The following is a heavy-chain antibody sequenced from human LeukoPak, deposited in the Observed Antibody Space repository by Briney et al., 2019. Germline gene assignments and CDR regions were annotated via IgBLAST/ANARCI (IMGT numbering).Heavy chain of an antibody. CDR1: GGSISSSSYY. CDR3: ARGGSGWSRSWFDP. D-gene: IGHD6-19*01. Sequence: PSETLSLTCTVSGGSISSSSYYWGWIRQPPGKGLEWIGSIYYSGSTYYNPSLKSRVTISVDTSKNQFSLKLSSVTAADTAVYYCARGGSGWSRSWFDPWGQGTLVTVSS. CDR2: IYYSGST. J-gene: IGHJ5*02. V-gene: IGHV4-39*07.